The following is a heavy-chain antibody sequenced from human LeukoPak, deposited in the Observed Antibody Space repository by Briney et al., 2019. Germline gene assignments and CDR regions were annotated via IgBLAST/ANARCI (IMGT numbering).Heavy chain of an antibody. V-gene: IGHV3-9*01. CDR3: ASSWFGEHYFDY. J-gene: IGHJ4*02. D-gene: IGHD3-10*01. CDR1: GFTFDDYA. Sequence: GGSLRLSCAASGFTFDDYAMHWVRQAPGKGLEWVSGISWNSGSIGYADSVKGRFTISRDNAKNSLYLQMNSLRAEDTALYYCASSWFGEHYFDYWGQGTLVTVSS. CDR2: ISWNSGSI.